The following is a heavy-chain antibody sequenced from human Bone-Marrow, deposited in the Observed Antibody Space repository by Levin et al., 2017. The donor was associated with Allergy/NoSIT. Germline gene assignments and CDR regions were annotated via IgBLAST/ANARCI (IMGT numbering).Heavy chain of an antibody. CDR1: GFTFSTYW. D-gene: IGHD2-8*02. CDR3: TRDSDWLVVPFDY. V-gene: IGHV3-74*01. Sequence: GESLKISCAASGFTFSTYWMHWVRQVPGKGLEWLSRINSDGTSTTYADSVQDRFSISRDNAKSTVYLQMDSLKPDDTAVYYCTRDSDWLVVPFDYWGQGTLVTVSS. J-gene: IGHJ4*02. CDR2: INSDGTST.